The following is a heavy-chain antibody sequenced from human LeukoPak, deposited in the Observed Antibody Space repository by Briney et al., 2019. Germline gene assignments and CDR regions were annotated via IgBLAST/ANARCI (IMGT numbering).Heavy chain of an antibody. CDR2: ISSSSSYI. D-gene: IGHD3-22*01. CDR1: GFTFSSYS. CDR3: ARAPAYYYDSSGLN. Sequence: GGSLRLSCAASGFTFSSYSMNWVRQAPGKGLEWVSSISSSSSYIYYAESVKGRFTISRDNAKNSLYLQMNSLRAEDTAVYYCARAPAYYYDSSGLNWGQGTLVTVSS. V-gene: IGHV3-21*03. J-gene: IGHJ4*02.